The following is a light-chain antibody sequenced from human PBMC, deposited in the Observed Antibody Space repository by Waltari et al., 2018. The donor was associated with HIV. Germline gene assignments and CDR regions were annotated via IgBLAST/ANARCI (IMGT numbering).Light chain of an antibody. V-gene: IGLV2-11*01. J-gene: IGLJ3*02. CDR1: SGDVGGDNY. CDR2: DVS. Sequence: QSALTQPRSVSGSPGQSVTISCTGTSGDVGGDNYVSWYQQHPGQAPKLMIYDVSKRPSGVPDRFSGSKSGNTTSLTISGLQAEDEADYYCCSYAGSYTWVFGGGTKLTVL. CDR3: CSYAGSYTWV.